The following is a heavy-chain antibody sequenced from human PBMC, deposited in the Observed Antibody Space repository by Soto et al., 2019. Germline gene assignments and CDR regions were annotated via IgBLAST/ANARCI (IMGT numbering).Heavy chain of an antibody. CDR1: GFTFSSYG. V-gene: IGHV3-30*18. CDR2: ISYDGSNK. CDR3: AKTQYYYDSSGYYPIDY. J-gene: IGHJ4*02. D-gene: IGHD3-22*01. Sequence: QVQLVESGGGVVQPGRSLRLSCAASGFTFSSYGMHWVRQAPGKGLEWVAVISYDGSNKYYADSVKGRFTISRDNSKNTVYLQMNSLRAEDTAVYYCAKTQYYYDSSGYYPIDYWGQGTLVTVSP.